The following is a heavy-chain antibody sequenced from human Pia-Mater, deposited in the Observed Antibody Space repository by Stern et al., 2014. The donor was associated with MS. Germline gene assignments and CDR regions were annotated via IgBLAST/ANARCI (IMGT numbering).Heavy chain of an antibody. CDR3: ARDSSSWYGVDY. D-gene: IGHD6-13*01. V-gene: IGHV3-21*01. J-gene: IGHJ4*02. CDR1: GFTFSSYS. CDR2: ISSSGSYI. Sequence: EVQLVESGGGLVQPGGPLRLSCAASGFTFSSYSMNWVRQAPGKGLEWVSSISSSGSYIYYADSVKGRFTISRDNSQNTLYMQMNSLRAEDTAVYYCARDSSSWYGVDYWGQGTLVTVSS.